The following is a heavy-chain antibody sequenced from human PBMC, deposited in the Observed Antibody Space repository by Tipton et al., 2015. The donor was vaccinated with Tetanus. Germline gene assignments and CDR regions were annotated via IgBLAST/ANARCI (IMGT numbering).Heavy chain of an antibody. CDR3: ATVGLVTASVKY. D-gene: IGHD2-21*02. CDR1: GGPVSSSNW. V-gene: IGHV4-4*02. Sequence: TLSLTCDVSGGPVSSSNWWSWVRQAPGKGLEWIGEIYYSGTTNYNPSLKSRVTISLDRSKNQFSLKLTSVTAAGTAVYYCATVGLVTASVKYWGQGTLVTVSS. CDR2: IYYSGTT. J-gene: IGHJ4*01.